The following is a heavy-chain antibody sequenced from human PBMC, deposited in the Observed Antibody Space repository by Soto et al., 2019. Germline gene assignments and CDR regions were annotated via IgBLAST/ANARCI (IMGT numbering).Heavy chain of an antibody. CDR1: GGTFGNSA. J-gene: IGHJ5*02. CDR2: IVPMFGTA. V-gene: IGHV1-69*12. CDR3: ARDGDPQSAFWSGPLGGGRFDH. Sequence: QVHLVQSGAEVKQPGSSVNVSCKTSGGTFGNSAVTWVRQAPGQGLEWLGGIVPMFGTANYAQKFQGRVTITADESKITAYMELSSLDTDDTAVYDCARDGDPQSAFWSGPLGGGRFDHWGQGTLVTVSS. D-gene: IGHD3-3*01.